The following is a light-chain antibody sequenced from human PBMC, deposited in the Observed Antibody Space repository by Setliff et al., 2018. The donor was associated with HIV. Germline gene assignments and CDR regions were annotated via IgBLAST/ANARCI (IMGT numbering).Light chain of an antibody. Sequence: ALTQPASVSGSPGQSITISCTGTSSDIGGYDYVSWYQQYPGKAPKLMIYEVSNRPSGVSNRFSGSKSGNTASLTISGLQAEDEADYYCSSYTSSSTHVIFGGGTKVTV. CDR2: EVS. V-gene: IGLV2-14*01. J-gene: IGLJ2*01. CDR3: SSYTSSSTHVI. CDR1: SSDIGGYDY.